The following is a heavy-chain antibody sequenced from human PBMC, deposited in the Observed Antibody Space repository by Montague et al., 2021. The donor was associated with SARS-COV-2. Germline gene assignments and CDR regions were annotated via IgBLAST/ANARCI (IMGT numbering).Heavy chain of an antibody. CDR2: IYYSAIT. CDR3: ARLRRGTYYVSFDP. Sequence: SETLSLTCTVSGGSITNYYWTWIRQPPGRGLEWIGYIYYSAITNYNPSLKSRVTMSIDTSKNQFSPSLTSVTAADSAVYYCARLRRGTYYVSFDPWGQGTLVSVSS. J-gene: IGHJ5*02. CDR1: GGSITNYY. D-gene: IGHD1-26*01. V-gene: IGHV4-59*12.